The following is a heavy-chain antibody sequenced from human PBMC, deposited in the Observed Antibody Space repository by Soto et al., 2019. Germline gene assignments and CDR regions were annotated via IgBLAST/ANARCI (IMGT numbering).Heavy chain of an antibody. D-gene: IGHD6-19*01. J-gene: IGHJ4*02. V-gene: IGHV3-7*01. CDR1: GFTFSGYW. CDR3: ARVAGLAGRH. CDR2: IKQDGSDK. Sequence: EVQLVESGGGLVQPGGSLRLSCTASGFTFSGYWMSWVRQAPGKGLEWVANIKQDGSDKYYVDSVKGRFTISRDNDKNSLYLQMNSLRAEDTAVYYCARVAGLAGRHWGQGTPVTVSS.